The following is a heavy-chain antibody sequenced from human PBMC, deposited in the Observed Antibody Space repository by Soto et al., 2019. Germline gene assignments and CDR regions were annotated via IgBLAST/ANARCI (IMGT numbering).Heavy chain of an antibody. J-gene: IGHJ4*02. CDR3: ARAIFFYTGYPGY. CDR1: GFTFSDYY. V-gene: IGHV3-11*01. D-gene: IGHD5-12*01. CDR2: ISGDGRTR. Sequence: GGSLRLSCAASGFTFSDYYINWIRQSPGKGLEWVSYISGDGRTRDYADSVKGRFTISRDNAKNSVFLQMNSLRAEDTALYYCARAIFFYTGYPGYWGQGTLVTVS.